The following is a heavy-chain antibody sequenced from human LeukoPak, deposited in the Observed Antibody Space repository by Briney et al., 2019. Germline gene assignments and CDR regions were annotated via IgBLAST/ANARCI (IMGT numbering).Heavy chain of an antibody. J-gene: IGHJ4*02. Sequence: GGSLRLSCAASGFTFSSSAMNWVRQAPGKGLEWVSSINNVGSHIYYADSVKGRFTISRDNSKNTLYLQMNSLRAEDTAVYYCARDSYYYDSSGYLYYFDYWGQGTLVTVSS. V-gene: IGHV3-21*04. CDR3: ARDSYYYDSSGYLYYFDY. CDR2: INNVGSHI. D-gene: IGHD3-22*01. CDR1: GFTFSSSA.